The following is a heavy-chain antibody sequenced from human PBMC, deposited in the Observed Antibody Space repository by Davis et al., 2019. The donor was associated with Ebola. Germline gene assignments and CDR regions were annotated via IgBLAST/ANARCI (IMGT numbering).Heavy chain of an antibody. Sequence: SVKVSCKASGGTFSSYAISWVRQAPGQGLEWMGGIIPIFGTANYAQKFQGRVTITADESTSTAYMELSSLRSEDTAVYYCARMGIAVAGPSYFDYWGQGTLVTVSS. D-gene: IGHD6-19*01. J-gene: IGHJ4*02. CDR3: ARMGIAVAGPSYFDY. CDR2: IIPIFGTA. V-gene: IGHV1-69*13. CDR1: GGTFSSYA.